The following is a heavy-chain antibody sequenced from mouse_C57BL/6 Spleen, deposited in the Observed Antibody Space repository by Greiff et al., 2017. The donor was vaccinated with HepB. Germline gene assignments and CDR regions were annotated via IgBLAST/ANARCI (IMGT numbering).Heavy chain of an antibody. D-gene: IGHD1-1*01. CDR2: IYPRSGNT. CDR3: ARSTTVVYYFDY. CDR1: GYTFTSYG. J-gene: IGHJ2*01. V-gene: IGHV1-81*01. Sequence: VQLQQSGAELARPGASVKLSCKASGYTFTSYGISWVKQRTGQGLEWIGEIYPRSGNTYYNEKFKGKATLTADKASSTAYMELRSLTSEDSAVYFCARSTTVVYYFDYWGQGTTLTVSS.